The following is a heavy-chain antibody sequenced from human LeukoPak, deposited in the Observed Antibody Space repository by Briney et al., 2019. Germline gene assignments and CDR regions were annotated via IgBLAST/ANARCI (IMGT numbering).Heavy chain of an antibody. V-gene: IGHV3-30*18. J-gene: IGHJ4*02. Sequence: GRSLRLSCAASGFTFSSYGMHWVRQAPGKGLEWVAVISYDGSNKYYADSVKGRFTISRDNSKNTLYLQMNSLRAEDTAVYYCANDYYDSSGGVRFDYWGQGTLVTVSS. CDR1: GFTFSSYG. CDR2: ISYDGSNK. CDR3: ANDYYDSSGGVRFDY. D-gene: IGHD3-22*01.